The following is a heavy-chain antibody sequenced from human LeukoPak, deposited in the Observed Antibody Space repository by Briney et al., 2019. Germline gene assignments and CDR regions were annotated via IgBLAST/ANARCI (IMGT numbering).Heavy chain of an antibody. CDR1: GYSCTSYW. CDR2: LYRGDSDI. D-gene: IGHD1-26*01. CDR3: GRGARAAFDI. V-gene: IGHV5-51*01. Sequence: GESLKICGEGAGYSCTSYWIGLGRQMGGKGLEWLEILYRGDSDIRYSPSFPGQVTISVDKSMSTAYLQWSSLKASDTAMYYCGRGARAAFDIWGKGKMVPVSS. J-gene: IGHJ3*02.